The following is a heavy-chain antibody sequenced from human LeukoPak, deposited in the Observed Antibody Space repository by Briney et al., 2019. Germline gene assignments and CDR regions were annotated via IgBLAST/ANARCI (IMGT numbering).Heavy chain of an antibody. V-gene: IGHV3-30*18. D-gene: IGHD6-13*01. CDR1: GFTFTNAW. J-gene: IGHJ4*02. Sequence: GGSLRLSCVASGFTFTNAWMNWVRQAPGKGLEWVAVISYDGSNKYYADSVKGRFTISRDNSKNTLYLQMNSLRAEDTAVYYCAKQEGAQQLVYYFDYWGQGTLVTVSS. CDR3: AKQEGAQQLVYYFDY. CDR2: ISYDGSNK.